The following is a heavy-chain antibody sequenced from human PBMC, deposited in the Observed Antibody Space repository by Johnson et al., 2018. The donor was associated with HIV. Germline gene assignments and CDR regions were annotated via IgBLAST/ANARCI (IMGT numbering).Heavy chain of an antibody. CDR1: GFTFSSYA. J-gene: IGHJ3*02. Sequence: QVQLVESGGGVVQPGRSLRLSCAASGFTFSSYAIHWVRQTPVKGLEWVAVISYDGDNKYYAASVKGRFTISRDNSKSTLYLQMNSLRPEDTAVYYCARGGYSGYDAFDIWGQGTMVTVSS. CDR3: ARGGYSGYDAFDI. D-gene: IGHD5-12*01. CDR2: ISYDGDNK. V-gene: IGHV3-30*04.